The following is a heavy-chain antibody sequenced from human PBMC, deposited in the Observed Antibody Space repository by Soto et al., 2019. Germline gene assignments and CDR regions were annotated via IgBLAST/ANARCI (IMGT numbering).Heavy chain of an antibody. V-gene: IGHV3-13*01. CDR1: GFTFSSYD. CDR3: ARGGYYGSGSYYRKGGYMDV. Sequence: ESGGGLVQPGGSLRLSCAASGFTFSSYDMHWVRQATGKGLEWVSAIGTAGDTYYPGSVKGRFTISRENAKNSLYLQMNSLRAGDTAVYYCARGGYYGSGSYYRKGGYMDVCGKGNTVTVSS. D-gene: IGHD3-10*01. CDR2: IGTAGDT. J-gene: IGHJ6*03.